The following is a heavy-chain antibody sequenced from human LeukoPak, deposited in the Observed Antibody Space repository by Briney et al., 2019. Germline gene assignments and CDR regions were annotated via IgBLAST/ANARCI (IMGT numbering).Heavy chain of an antibody. CDR3: ARTYPDCDY. J-gene: IGHJ4*02. D-gene: IGHD2-21*02. Sequence: SETLSLTCTVSGGSISTTNYYWGWLRQPPGKGLEWLGNIHYSGSTYYHPSLQSRVTLSVDTSKNQFSLKLTSVTATDTAVYYCARTYPDCDYWGQGTLVTVSS. V-gene: IGHV4-39*01. CDR1: GGSISTTNYY. CDR2: IHYSGST.